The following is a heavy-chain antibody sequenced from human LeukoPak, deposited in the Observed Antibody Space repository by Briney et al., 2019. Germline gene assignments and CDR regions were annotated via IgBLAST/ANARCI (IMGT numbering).Heavy chain of an antibody. J-gene: IGHJ4*02. V-gene: IGHV3-7*01. CDR1: GFTFSSYW. D-gene: IGHD3-3*01. CDR3: ARDYDFWSGYPNSYFGY. Sequence: GGSLRLSCAASGFTFSSYWMSWVRQAPGKGLEWVANIKQDGSEKYYVDSVKGRFTISRDNAKNSLYLQMNSLRAEDTAVYNCARDYDFWSGYPNSYFGYWGQGTLVTVSS. CDR2: IKQDGSEK.